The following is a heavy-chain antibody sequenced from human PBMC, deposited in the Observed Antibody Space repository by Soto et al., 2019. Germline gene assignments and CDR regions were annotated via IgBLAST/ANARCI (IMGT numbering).Heavy chain of an antibody. J-gene: IGHJ3*02. CDR3: AKDSGRNLFISKLLFDI. D-gene: IGHD3-10*01. Sequence: EVRLLESGGGFVQPGGSLRLSCAASGFTFSNYAMSWVRQTPGRVLEWVSTINDSGVSTYYADSVKVRFAISRENPMNTLFLQMNRLRAAYTAVYYCAKDSGRNLFISKLLFDIWGHGTMVTVSS. V-gene: IGHV3-23*01. CDR1: GFTFSNYA. CDR2: INDSGVST.